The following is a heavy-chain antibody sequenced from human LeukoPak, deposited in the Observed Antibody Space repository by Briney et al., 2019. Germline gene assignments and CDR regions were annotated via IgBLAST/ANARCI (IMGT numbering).Heavy chain of an antibody. J-gene: IGHJ4*02. CDR3: AKGIVLLWFGELLGIDY. Sequence: GGSLRLSCAASGFTFSSYSMNWVRQAPGKGLEWVSSISSSSGYIYYADSVKGRFTISRDNSKNTLYLQMNSLRAEDTAVYYCAKGIVLLWFGELLGIDYWGQGTPVTVSS. V-gene: IGHV3-21*04. CDR2: ISSSSGYI. D-gene: IGHD3-10*01. CDR1: GFTFSSYS.